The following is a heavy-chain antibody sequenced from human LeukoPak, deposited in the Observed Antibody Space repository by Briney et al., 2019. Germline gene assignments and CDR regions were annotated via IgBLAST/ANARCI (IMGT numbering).Heavy chain of an antibody. CDR1: GFTFSSYG. V-gene: IGHV3-64*01. J-gene: IGHJ4*02. CDR3: ARGSIYRPLDY. CDR2: ISRNGGRT. D-gene: IGHD3-3*02. Sequence: GGSLRLSCAASGFTFSSYGMHWVRQAPGKGLEYVSSISRNGGRTYYANYVKGRFAISRDDSMNTLYLQMGSLRTEDMAVYYCARGSIYRPLDYWGQGALVTVSS.